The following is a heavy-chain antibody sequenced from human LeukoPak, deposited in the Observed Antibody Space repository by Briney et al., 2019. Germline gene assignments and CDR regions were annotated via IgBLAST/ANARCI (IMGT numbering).Heavy chain of an antibody. D-gene: IGHD4/OR15-4a*01. Sequence: SEILSLTCTVSGGSITSDYWSWIRQPAGKGLGWIGRIFTSGSTSYNPSLKSRVTMSLDTSKNQFSLKLSSVTAADTAVYFCSRGGANDLWGQGTLVTVSS. CDR2: IFTSGST. CDR3: SRGGANDL. CDR1: GGSITSDY. V-gene: IGHV4-4*07. J-gene: IGHJ5*02.